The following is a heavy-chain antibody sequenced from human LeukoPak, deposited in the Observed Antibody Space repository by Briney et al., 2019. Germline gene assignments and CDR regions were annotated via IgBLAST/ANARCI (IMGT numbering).Heavy chain of an antibody. V-gene: IGHV4-39*07. CDR3: ARDQGRSGYFEVFDI. D-gene: IGHD3-22*01. CDR2: IYYSGHT. J-gene: IGHJ3*02. CDR1: GGSISSSSYY. Sequence: SETLSLTCTVSGGSISSSSYYWGWIRQPPGKGLEWIGNIYYSGHTYYNPSLKSRVTISMDTSKNHFSLKLNSVTAADTAVYYCARDQGRSGYFEVFDIWGQGTLVTVSS.